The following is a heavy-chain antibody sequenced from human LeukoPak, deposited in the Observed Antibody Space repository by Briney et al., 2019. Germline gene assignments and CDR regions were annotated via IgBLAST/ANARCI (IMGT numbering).Heavy chain of an antibody. J-gene: IGHJ5*02. CDR2: ISAYNGNT. CDR1: SYTFTSYG. Sequence: PGASVEVSCKASSYTFTSYGISWVRQAPGQGLEWMGWISAYNGNTNYAQKLQGRVTMTTDTSTSTAYMELRSLRSDDTAVYYCARDRASQYSWFDPWGQGTLVTVSS. CDR3: ARDRASQYSWFDP. D-gene: IGHD2/OR15-2a*01. V-gene: IGHV1-18*01.